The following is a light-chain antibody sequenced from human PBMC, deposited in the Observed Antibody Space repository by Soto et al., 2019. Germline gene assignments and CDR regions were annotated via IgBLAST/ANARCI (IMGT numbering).Light chain of an antibody. Sequence: QSALTQPASVSGSPGQSITISCTGTSSDVGSYNLVSWYQQHPGKAPKLMIYDVIKRPSGVSNRFPGSKSGSTASLTISGLQAEDEADYYCCSYAGSSTYVFGTGNKVTVL. CDR2: DVI. CDR3: CSYAGSSTYV. J-gene: IGLJ1*01. V-gene: IGLV2-23*02. CDR1: SSDVGSYNL.